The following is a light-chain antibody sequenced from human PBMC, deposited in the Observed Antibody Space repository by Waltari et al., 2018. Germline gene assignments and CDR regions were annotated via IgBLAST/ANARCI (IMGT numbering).Light chain of an antibody. V-gene: IGKV4-1*01. CDR1: QSVVFSSNNKNY. CDR3: QQCYTFPYT. CDR2: WAS. J-gene: IGKJ2*01. Sequence: DLVLTQSPDSLAVSLGERATIHCKSSQSVVFSSNNKNYLAWYQQKPGKPPKLLITWASTRESGVPDRFSGSGSETDFTLTISSLQAEDVAVYYCQQCYTFPYTFGQGTKLEIK.